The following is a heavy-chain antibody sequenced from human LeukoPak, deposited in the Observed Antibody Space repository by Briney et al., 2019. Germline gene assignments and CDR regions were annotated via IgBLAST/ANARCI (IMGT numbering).Heavy chain of an antibody. D-gene: IGHD1-26*01. CDR3: ARGVKGATGSPYGY. J-gene: IGHJ4*02. CDR1: GGSFSGYY. CDR2: INHSGST. V-gene: IGHV4-34*01. Sequence: KPSETLSLTCAVYGGSFSGYYWSWIRQPPGKGLEWIGEINHSGSTNYNPSLKSRVTISVDTSKNQFSLKLSSVTAADTAVYYCARGVKGATGSPYGYWGQGTLVTVSS.